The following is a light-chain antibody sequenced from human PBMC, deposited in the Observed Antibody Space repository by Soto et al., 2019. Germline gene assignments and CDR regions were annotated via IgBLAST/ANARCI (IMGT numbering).Light chain of an antibody. CDR2: AAS. V-gene: IGKV1-12*01. J-gene: IGKJ4*01. CDR1: QAIGSW. CDR3: QQAHSLPPLT. Sequence: DIQMTQSPSSVSASVGDRVTITCRASQAIGSWLVWYQQRPGKAPEFLITAASTLRSGVPSRFSAGGSGTEFTLTIISLQPEDFATYYCQQAHSLPPLTFGGGTKVEI.